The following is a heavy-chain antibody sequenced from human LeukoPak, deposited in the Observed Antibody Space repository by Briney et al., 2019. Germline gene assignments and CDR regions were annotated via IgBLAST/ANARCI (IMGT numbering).Heavy chain of an antibody. J-gene: IGHJ4*02. CDR2: IYYTGST. Sequence: PSETLSLTCTVSGGSISSSSYYWGWIRQPPGKGLEWIVSIYYTGSTSYNPSLKSRVTISVDTSKNQFSLQLSSVTAADTAVYYCARQNLLPDYWGQGTLVTVSS. CDR1: GGSISSSSYY. V-gene: IGHV4-39*01. CDR3: ARQNLLPDY.